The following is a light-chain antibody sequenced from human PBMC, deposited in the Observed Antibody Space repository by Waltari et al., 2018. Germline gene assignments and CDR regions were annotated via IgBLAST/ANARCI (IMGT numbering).Light chain of an antibody. V-gene: IGKV3-20*01. CDR3: QKYGTLPAT. CDR2: AAS. J-gene: IGKJ1*01. CDR1: QSGSKY. Sequence: EIALTQSPGTRSWSPWERATHSFRASQSGSKYLAWCQQKPGQAPRLLIYAASTRATGIPDRFSATGWGTDFSLSISRLEPEDFAVYYCQKYGTLPATFGQGTKVQMK.